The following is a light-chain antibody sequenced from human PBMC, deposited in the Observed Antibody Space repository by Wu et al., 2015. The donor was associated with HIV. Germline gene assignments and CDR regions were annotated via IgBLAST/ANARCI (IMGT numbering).Light chain of an antibody. CDR1: QNIDNY. CDR2: AAS. V-gene: IGKV1-39*01. Sequence: DIQMTHSPPSLSASVGDRATITCRASQNIDNYLNWYQQKPGKAPKLLIYAASTLNSGAPSRFSGSASGAHFTLTISSLQLEDFATYYCQQNYYTPWTFGQGTKVEIK. CDR3: QQNYYTPWT. J-gene: IGKJ1*01.